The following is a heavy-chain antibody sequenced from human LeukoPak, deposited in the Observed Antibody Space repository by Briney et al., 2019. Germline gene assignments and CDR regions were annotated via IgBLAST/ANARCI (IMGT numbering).Heavy chain of an antibody. V-gene: IGHV1-18*01. J-gene: IGHJ6*03. Sequence: ASVKVSCKASGYTFTSYGISWVRQAPGQGLEWMGWISAYNGNTNYAQKLQGRVTMTTDTSTSTAYMELRSLRSDDTAVYYCARVTGDGYNRYYYYYMDVWGKGTTVTVSS. D-gene: IGHD5-24*01. CDR2: ISAYNGNT. CDR3: ARVTGDGYNRYYYYYMDV. CDR1: GYTFTSYG.